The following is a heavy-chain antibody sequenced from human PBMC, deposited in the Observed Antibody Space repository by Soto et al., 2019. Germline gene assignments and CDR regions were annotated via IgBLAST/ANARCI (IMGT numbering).Heavy chain of an antibody. V-gene: IGHV3-7*05. Sequence: GGSLRLSCAASGFNFRSVWMTWVRQAPGKGLEWAATIKQDGSEMYSVDSVKGRFTTSRDNAKNLLYLQMNSLTVEDTAIYYCVKGGTTSSWYWRDWGQGTLVTVSS. CDR3: VKGGTTSSWYWRD. D-gene: IGHD6-13*01. J-gene: IGHJ4*02. CDR1: GFNFRSVW. CDR2: IKQDGSEM.